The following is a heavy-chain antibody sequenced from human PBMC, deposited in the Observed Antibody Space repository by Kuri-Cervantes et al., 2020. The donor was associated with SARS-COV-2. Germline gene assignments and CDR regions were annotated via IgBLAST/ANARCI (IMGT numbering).Heavy chain of an antibody. V-gene: IGHV3-53*01. CDR3: ARTHGWFDP. CDR2: IYSGGST. J-gene: IGHJ5*02. CDR1: GFTVSSNY. Sequence: GESLKISCAASGFTVSSNYMSWVRQAPGRGLEWVSVIYSGGSTYYADSVKGRFTISRDNSKNTLYLQMNSLRAEDTAVYYCARTHGWFDPWGQGTLVTVSS.